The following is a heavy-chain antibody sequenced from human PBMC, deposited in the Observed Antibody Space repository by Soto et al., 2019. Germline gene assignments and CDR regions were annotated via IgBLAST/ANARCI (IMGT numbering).Heavy chain of an antibody. Sequence: GGSLRLSCAASGFIFSSYAMNWVRQAPGKGLEWVSSISGTGLATFYADSVKGRFTISRDDSKNTLFLQMNSLRAEDTAVYFCLKGTTVTASKWFDPWGQGTPVTVTS. CDR1: GFIFSSYA. CDR2: ISGTGLAT. D-gene: IGHD4-17*01. V-gene: IGHV3-23*01. J-gene: IGHJ5*02. CDR3: LKGTTVTASKWFDP.